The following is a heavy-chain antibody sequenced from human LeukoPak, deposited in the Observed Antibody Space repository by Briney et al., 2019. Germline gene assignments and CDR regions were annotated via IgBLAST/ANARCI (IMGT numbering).Heavy chain of an antibody. CDR3: ARDLSWDHVFDY. D-gene: IGHD6-13*01. CDR1: GFTFSNYW. CDR2: IKSDGSST. Sequence: GGSLRLSCAASGFTFSNYWMHWVRQAPGKGLVWVSRIKSDGSSTTYADSVKGRFTIYRDNAKNSLDLQMNSLRAEDTAVYYCARDLSWDHVFDYWGQGTLVSVSS. J-gene: IGHJ4*02. V-gene: IGHV3-74*01.